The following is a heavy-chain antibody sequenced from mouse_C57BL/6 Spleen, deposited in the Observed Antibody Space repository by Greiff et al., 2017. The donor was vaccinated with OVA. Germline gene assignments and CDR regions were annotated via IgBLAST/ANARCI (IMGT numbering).Heavy chain of an antibody. CDR2: IHPNSGST. J-gene: IGHJ2*01. CDR1: GYTFTSYW. V-gene: IGHV1-64*01. D-gene: IGHD1-1*01. CDR3: ARGITTIVVPFDY. Sequence: QVQLQQPGAELVKPGASVKLSCKASGYTFTSYWLHWVKQRPGQGLEWIGMIHPNSGSTNYNEKFKSKATLAVDKSSSTAYMQLSSLTSEDSAVYYCARGITTIVVPFDYWGQGTTLTVSS.